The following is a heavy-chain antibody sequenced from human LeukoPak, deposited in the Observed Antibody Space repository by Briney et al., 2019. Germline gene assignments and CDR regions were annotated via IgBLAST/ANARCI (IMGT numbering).Heavy chain of an antibody. CDR1: GFTFSSNY. Sequence: PGGSLRLSCAASGFTFSSNYMSWVRQAPGKGLEWVSVMYSDGSAYYADSVKGRFTISRDNSKNRLFLQMNSLRAEDTAVYFWARTIAMTGIDYFDQWGQGTLVTVS. J-gene: IGHJ4*02. CDR3: ARTIAMTGIDYFDQ. CDR2: MYSDGSA. D-gene: IGHD6-19*01. V-gene: IGHV3-53*01.